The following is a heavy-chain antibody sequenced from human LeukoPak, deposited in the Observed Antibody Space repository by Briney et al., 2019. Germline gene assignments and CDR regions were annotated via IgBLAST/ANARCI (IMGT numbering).Heavy chain of an antibody. V-gene: IGHV4-30-2*01. J-gene: IGHJ3*02. CDR3: ARVWGFIGAFDI. D-gene: IGHD3-16*01. CDR2: IYHSGST. Sequence: SETLSLTCADSGGSISSGGYSWSWIRQPPGKGLEWIGYIYHSGSTYYNPSLKSRVTISVDRSKNQFSLKLSSVTAADTAVYYCARVWGFIGAFDIWGQGTMVTVSS. CDR1: GGSISSGGYS.